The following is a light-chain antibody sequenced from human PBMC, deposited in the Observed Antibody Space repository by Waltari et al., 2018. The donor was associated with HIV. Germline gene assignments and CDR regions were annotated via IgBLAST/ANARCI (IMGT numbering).Light chain of an antibody. Sequence: QSVLTQPPSVSAAPGQSVTISPFGGRSNTCNNSVSCYQQPPGKPPKPLIYDNNKRPSGIPDRFSASKSGTSATLGITGVQTADEADYYCGTWDNTLIAFWMFGGGTKLTVL. J-gene: IGLJ3*02. CDR3: GTWDNTLIAFWM. CDR1: RSNTCNNS. V-gene: IGLV1-51*01. CDR2: DNN.